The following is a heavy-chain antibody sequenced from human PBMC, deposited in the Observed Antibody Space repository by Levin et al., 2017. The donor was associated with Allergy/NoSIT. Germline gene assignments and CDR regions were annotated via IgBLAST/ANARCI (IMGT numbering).Heavy chain of an antibody. V-gene: IGHV3-30-3*01. D-gene: IGHD3-16*01. Sequence: PGESLKISCAASGFTFSSYAMHWVRQAPGKGLEWVAVISYDGSNKYYADSVKGRFTISRDNSKNTLYLQMNSLRAEDTAVYYCARDGRTYSLGETQFDYWGQGTLVTVSS. J-gene: IGHJ4*02. CDR3: ARDGRTYSLGETQFDY. CDR1: GFTFSSYA. CDR2: ISYDGSNK.